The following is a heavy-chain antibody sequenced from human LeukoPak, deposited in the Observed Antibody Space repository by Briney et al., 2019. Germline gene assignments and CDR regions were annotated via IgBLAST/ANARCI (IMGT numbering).Heavy chain of an antibody. V-gene: IGHV3-9*03. CDR3: ARDLGVAGAFDY. CDR1: GFTFDDYA. Sequence: GGSLRLSCAASGFTFDDYAMHWVRQAPGKGLEWVSGISWNSGSIGYADSVKGRFTISRDNAKNSLYLQMNSLRAEDMALYYCARDLGVAGAFDYWGQGTLVTVSS. J-gene: IGHJ4*02. CDR2: ISWNSGSI. D-gene: IGHD6-19*01.